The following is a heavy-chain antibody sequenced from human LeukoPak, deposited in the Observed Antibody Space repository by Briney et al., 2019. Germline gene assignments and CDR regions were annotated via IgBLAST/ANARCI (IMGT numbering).Heavy chain of an antibody. CDR2: MNQDGSRI. J-gene: IGHJ4*02. CDR3: ARDPPPDDTSGYLDY. CDR1: GFTMSKCW. V-gene: IGHV3-7*04. Sequence: PGGSLRLSCSASGFTMSKCWMTWVRQAPGKGLEWVANMNQDGSRIYYVDSVKGRFTISRDNAKNSLHLQMSSLRADDTAVYYCARDPPPDDTSGYLDYWGQGALVTVSS. D-gene: IGHD3-22*01.